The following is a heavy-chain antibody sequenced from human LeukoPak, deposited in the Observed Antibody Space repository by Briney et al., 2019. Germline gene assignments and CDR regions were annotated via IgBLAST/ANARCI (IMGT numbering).Heavy chain of an antibody. J-gene: IGHJ4*02. CDR3: ASSYYYDSSGLGY. V-gene: IGHV4-34*01. D-gene: IGHD3-22*01. Sequence: SETLSLTCAVYGGSFSGYYWSWIRQPPGKGLEWIGEINHSGSTNYNPSLKSRVTISVDTSKNQFSLKLSSVTAADTAVYYCASSYYYDSSGLGYWGQGTLVTVSS. CDR2: INHSGST. CDR1: GGSFSGYY.